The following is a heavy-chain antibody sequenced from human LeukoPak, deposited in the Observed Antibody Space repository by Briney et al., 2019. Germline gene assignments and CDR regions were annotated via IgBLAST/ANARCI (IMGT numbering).Heavy chain of an antibody. V-gene: IGHV3-33*01. J-gene: IGHJ4*02. CDR3: AREIWGSGGWARYFDY. CDR2: IWYDGSNK. D-gene: IGHD6-19*01. Sequence: GGSLRLSCAASGFTFSSYGMHWVRQAPGKGLEWVAVIWYDGSNKCYADSVKGRFTISRDNSKNTLYLQMNSLRAEDTAVYYCAREIWGSGGWARYFDYWGQGTLVTVSS. CDR1: GFTFSSYG.